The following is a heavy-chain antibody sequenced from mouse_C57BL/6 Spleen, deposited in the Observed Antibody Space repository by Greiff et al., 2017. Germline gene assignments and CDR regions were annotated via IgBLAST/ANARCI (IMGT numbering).Heavy chain of an antibody. Sequence: EVQLQQSVPELVRPGASVKLSCTASGFNITNTYMHWVKQRPEQGLEWSGRIDPANGNTKYAPKFQGKATITADTSSNTAYLHLSSLTAEDTAIYDGAREEAMYYFDYWGKGTTLTVSS. V-gene: IGHV14-3*01. CDR2: IDPANGNT. CDR3: AREEAMYYFDY. CDR1: GFNITNTY. J-gene: IGHJ2*01.